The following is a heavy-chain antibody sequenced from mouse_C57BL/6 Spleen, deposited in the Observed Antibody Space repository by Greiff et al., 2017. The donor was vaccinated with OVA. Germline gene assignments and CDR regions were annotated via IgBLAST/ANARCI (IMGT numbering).Heavy chain of an antibody. CDR2: INPNNGGT. CDR3: ARPPYYYGSSPPWFAY. CDR1: GYTFTDYY. V-gene: IGHV1-26*01. D-gene: IGHD1-1*01. Sequence: EVQLQQSGPELVKPGASVKISCKASGYTFTDYYMNWVKQSHGKSLEWIGDINPNNGGTSYNQKFKGKATLTVDKSSSTAYMELRSLTSEDSAVYYCARPPYYYGSSPPWFAYWGQGTLVTVSA. J-gene: IGHJ3*01.